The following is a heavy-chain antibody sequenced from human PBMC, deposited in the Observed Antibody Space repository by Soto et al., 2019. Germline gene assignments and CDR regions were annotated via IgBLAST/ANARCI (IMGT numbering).Heavy chain of an antibody. D-gene: IGHD2-15*01. CDR2: ISYDGSNK. V-gene: IGHV3-30-3*01. CDR3: ARESSHLFRDFDH. Sequence: QVQLVESGGGVVQPGRSLRLSCAASGFTFSSYAMHWVRQAPGKGLEWVAVISYDGSNKYYADSVKGRFTISRDNSKNTLYLQMNSLRAEDTAVYYCARESSHLFRDFDHWGQGTLVTVSS. CDR1: GFTFSSYA. J-gene: IGHJ4*02.